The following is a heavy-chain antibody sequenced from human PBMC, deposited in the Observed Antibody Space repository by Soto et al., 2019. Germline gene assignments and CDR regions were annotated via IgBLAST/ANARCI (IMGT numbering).Heavy chain of an antibody. CDR3: ARLYSSGWYGPGRY. J-gene: IGHJ4*02. Sequence: EVQLVESGGGVVRPGGSLRLSCAASGFTFDDYGMSWVRQAPGKGLEWVSGINWNGGSTGYADSVKGRFTISRDNAKKSLYLQMNSLGAEDAALYYCARLYSSGWYGPGRYWGQGTLVTVSS. CDR2: INWNGGST. CDR1: GFTFDDYG. V-gene: IGHV3-20*04. D-gene: IGHD6-19*01.